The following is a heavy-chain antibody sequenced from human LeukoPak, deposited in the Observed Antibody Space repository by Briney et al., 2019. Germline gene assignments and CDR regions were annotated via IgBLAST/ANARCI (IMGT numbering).Heavy chain of an antibody. Sequence: ASVKFSCKASGYTFTSYYMHWVRQAPGQGLEWMGRINPSGGSTSYAQKFQGRVTMTRDTSTSTVYMELSSLRSEDTAVYYCAKDRNGVVPAALDVWGKGTTVTVSS. V-gene: IGHV1-46*03. CDR3: AKDRNGVVPAALDV. CDR2: INPSGGST. CDR1: GYTFTSYY. J-gene: IGHJ6*04. D-gene: IGHD2-2*01.